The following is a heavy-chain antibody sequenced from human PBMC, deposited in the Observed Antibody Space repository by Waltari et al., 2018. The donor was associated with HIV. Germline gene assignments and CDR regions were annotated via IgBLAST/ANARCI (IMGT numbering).Heavy chain of an antibody. CDR1: GGTFSSYA. CDR2: IIPIFGTA. D-gene: IGHD6-19*01. CDR3: ARDSDEYSSGWYYFDY. V-gene: IGHV1-69*01. Sequence: QVQLVQSGAEVKKPGSSVKVSCKASGGTFSSYAISWVRQAPRQGLEWMGGIIPIFGTANYAQKFQGRVTITADESTSTAYMELSSLRSEDTAVYYCARDSDEYSSGWYYFDYWGQGTLVTVSS. J-gene: IGHJ4*02.